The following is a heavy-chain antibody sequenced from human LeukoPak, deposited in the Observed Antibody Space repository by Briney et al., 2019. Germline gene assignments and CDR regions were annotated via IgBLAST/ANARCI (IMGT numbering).Heavy chain of an antibody. CDR1: GGSINSGGYY. CDR2: IYYSGST. CDR3: ARDGLRSSDWFDP. J-gene: IGHJ5*02. V-gene: IGHV4-31*03. Sequence: PSQTLSLTCTVSGGSINSGGYYWSWIRQHPGKGLEWIGYIYYSGSTYYNPSLKSRVTISVDTSKNQLSLKLSSVTAADTAVYYCARDGLRSSDWFDPWGQGTLVTVSS. D-gene: IGHD3-3*01.